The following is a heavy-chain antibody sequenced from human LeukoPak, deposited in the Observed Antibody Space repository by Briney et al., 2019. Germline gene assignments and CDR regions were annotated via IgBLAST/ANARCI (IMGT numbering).Heavy chain of an antibody. Sequence: GGSLRLSCAASGFTFSSYWMHWVRQAPGKGLVWVSRIKSDGSSTSYADSVKGRFTISRGNAKNTLYLQMNSLRAEDTAVYYCVSFDGGYWGQGTLVTVSS. CDR3: VSFDGGY. CDR2: IKSDGSST. D-gene: IGHD3-16*01. CDR1: GFTFSSYW. J-gene: IGHJ4*02. V-gene: IGHV3-74*01.